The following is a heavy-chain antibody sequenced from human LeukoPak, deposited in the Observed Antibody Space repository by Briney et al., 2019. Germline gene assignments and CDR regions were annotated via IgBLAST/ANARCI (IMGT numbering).Heavy chain of an antibody. D-gene: IGHD3-10*01. CDR3: ARDSSGRGAFDY. CDR2: IGTAGDA. Sequence: GGSLRLSCAASGFTFSSYDMHWVRQATGKGLEWVSAIGTAGDAYYPGSVKGRFTISRENAKSSLYLQMNSLRAGDTAVYYCARDSSGRGAFDYWGQGTLVTVSS. J-gene: IGHJ4*02. V-gene: IGHV3-13*01. CDR1: GFTFSSYD.